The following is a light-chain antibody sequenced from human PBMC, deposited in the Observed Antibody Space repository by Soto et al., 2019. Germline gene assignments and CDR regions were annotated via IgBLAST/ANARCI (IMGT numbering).Light chain of an antibody. CDR1: QMVSGRY. J-gene: IGKJ1*01. Sequence: EIMLTQSPGTLSLSPGERATRSCRASQMVSGRYLAWYLQKPGQAPRLLIYGASSRATGIPERFSGSGSGTDFTLTISRLEPEDFAVYYCQQYGSSRTFGQGTKVDI. CDR2: GAS. V-gene: IGKV3-20*01. CDR3: QQYGSSRT.